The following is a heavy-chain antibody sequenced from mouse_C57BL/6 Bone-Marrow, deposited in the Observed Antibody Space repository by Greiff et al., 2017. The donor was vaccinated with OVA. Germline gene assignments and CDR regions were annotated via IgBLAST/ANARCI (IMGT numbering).Heavy chain of an antibody. D-gene: IGHD2-3*01. CDR3: AMEGGYYYFDY. CDR1: GYTFTSYW. V-gene: IGHV1-74*01. Sequence: VQLQQPGAELVKPGASVKVSCKASGYTFTSYWMHWVQQRPGQGLEWIGRIHPSDSDTNYNQKIKGKATLTVDKSSSTAYMQLSGLTSEDSAVYYCAMEGGYYYFDYWGQGTTLTVAA. CDR2: IHPSDSDT. J-gene: IGHJ2*01.